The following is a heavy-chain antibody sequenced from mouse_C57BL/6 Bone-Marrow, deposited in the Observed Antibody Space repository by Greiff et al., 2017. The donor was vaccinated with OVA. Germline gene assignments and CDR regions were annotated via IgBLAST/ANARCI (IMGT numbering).Heavy chain of an antibody. Sequence: VQLQGSGADLARPGASVTLSCKASGSTFTSYGISWVRQRTGRGLGWIGEIYPRSGNPYYNETFKGKATLTADKSSSTAYIELRSLTSEDSAVYFCARRYYGSSLYWYFDVWGTGTTVTVSS. V-gene: IGHV1-81*01. CDR3: ARRYYGSSLYWYFDV. J-gene: IGHJ1*03. CDR2: IYPRSGNP. CDR1: GSTFTSYG. D-gene: IGHD1-1*01.